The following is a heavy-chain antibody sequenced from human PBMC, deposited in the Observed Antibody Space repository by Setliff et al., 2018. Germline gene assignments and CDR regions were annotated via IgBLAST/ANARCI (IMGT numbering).Heavy chain of an antibody. CDR3: ARLPDFSNYYYYNYVDV. D-gene: IGHD4-4*01. CDR2: IYYSGST. V-gene: IGHV4-39*01. Sequence: SETLSLTCAVSGGSITSVSYYWAWIRQPPGKGLEWIGTIYYSGSTYYNPSLKSRVTIYIDMPKNEFSLKLGSVTAADTAVYFCARLPDFSNYYYYNYVDVWGKGTTVTV. CDR1: GGSITSVSYY. J-gene: IGHJ6*03.